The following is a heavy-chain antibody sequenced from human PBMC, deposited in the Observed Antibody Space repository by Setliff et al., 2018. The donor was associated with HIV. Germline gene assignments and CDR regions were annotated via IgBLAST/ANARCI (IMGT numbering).Heavy chain of an antibody. V-gene: IGHV3-21*06. D-gene: IGHD3-22*01. J-gene: IGHJ6*03. CDR3: ARYYYDKSGYVYQYYMDV. Sequence: PGGSLRLSCAASGFTFSSYRMNWVRQAPGKGLEWVSSITSSSSYIYYVDSVKGRFTISRDNAQNSLYLQMNSLRAEDTAIYYCARYYYDKSGYVYQYYMDVWGKGTTVTVSS. CDR1: GFTFSSYR. CDR2: ITSSSSYI.